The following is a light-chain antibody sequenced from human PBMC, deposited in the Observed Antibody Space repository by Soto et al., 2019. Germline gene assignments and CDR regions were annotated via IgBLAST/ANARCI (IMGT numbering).Light chain of an antibody. V-gene: IGLV2-14*01. Sequence: QSALTQPASVSGSLGQSITISCTGTTRDIAGYNYISWYQQLPGKAPKLMIYQVTIRPSGSSNRFSGSQSGNTASLTISGLQAEDEADYYCTSFSSSISLYVFGTGTKVTVL. CDR3: TSFSSSISLYV. CDR2: QVT. J-gene: IGLJ1*01. CDR1: TRDIAGYNY.